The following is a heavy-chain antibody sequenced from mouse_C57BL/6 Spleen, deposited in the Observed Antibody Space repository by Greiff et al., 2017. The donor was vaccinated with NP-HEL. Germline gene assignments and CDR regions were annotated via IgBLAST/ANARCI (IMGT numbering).Heavy chain of an antibody. Sequence: EVKVEESGGGLVKPGGSLKLSCAASGFTFSDYGMHWVRQAPEKGLEWVAYISSGSSTIYYADTVKGRFTISRDNAKNTLFLQMTSLRSEDTAMYYCARPSGNYGGTWFAYWGQGTLVTVSA. J-gene: IGHJ3*01. CDR3: ARPSGNYGGTWFAY. CDR2: ISSGSSTI. CDR1: GFTFSDYG. V-gene: IGHV5-17*01. D-gene: IGHD2-1*01.